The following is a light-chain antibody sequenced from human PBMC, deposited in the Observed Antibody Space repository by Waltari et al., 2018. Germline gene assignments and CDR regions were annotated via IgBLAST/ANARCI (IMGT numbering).Light chain of an antibody. CDR1: QEITRW. Sequence: DIQMTQSPSSVSASVGDRVTITCRASQEITRWLAWYQQKPGKAPKLLISAASSLQSGVPSRFSGSGSGTDFTLTISSLQPEDFATYYCQQSDSFPWAFGQGTKVEIK. CDR2: AAS. J-gene: IGKJ1*01. V-gene: IGKV1-12*01. CDR3: QQSDSFPWA.